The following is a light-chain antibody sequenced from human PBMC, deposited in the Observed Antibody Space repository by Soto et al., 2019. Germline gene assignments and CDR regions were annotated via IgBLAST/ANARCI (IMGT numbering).Light chain of an antibody. J-gene: IGKJ1*01. CDR1: QSVASSY. Sequence: EVVLTQSPGTLSLSPGERVTLSCRASQSVASSYLAWYQQKPGRAPRLLFYSASSMATGIPDRFSGSGSGTDFTLTISRLEPEDLAVYYCQQYDYLVTFGQGTKVEIK. CDR3: QQYDYLVT. V-gene: IGKV3-20*01. CDR2: SAS.